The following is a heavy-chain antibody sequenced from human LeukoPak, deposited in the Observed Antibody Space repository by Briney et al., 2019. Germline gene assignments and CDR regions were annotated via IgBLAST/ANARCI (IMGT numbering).Heavy chain of an antibody. Sequence: GVLRLSCAASGFTVSNIHMVWVRQAPGKGLEWVSVTYTGGNSYYADSVKGRFIISRDISKNTPYLQMNSLRAEDSALYYCARGGRGSAAVVAPRSFDIWGQGTMVTVSS. CDR3: ARGGRGSAAVVAPRSFDI. J-gene: IGHJ3*02. CDR1: GFTVSNIH. CDR2: TYTGGNS. V-gene: IGHV3-53*01. D-gene: IGHD3-22*01.